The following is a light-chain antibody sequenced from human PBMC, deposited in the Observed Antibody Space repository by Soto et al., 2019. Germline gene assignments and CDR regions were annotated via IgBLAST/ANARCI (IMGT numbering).Light chain of an antibody. V-gene: IGLV2-14*01. CDR2: DVT. CDR1: SSDVGDHNY. J-gene: IGLJ1*01. Sequence: QSALTQPASVSGSPGQSITIFCTGTSSDVGDHNYVSWYQQYPGKAPKLMIYDVTNRPSGVSNRFSGSKSGNTASLTISGLQAEDEADYYCNSYTSSNNYVFGTGTKVTVL. CDR3: NSYTSSNNYV.